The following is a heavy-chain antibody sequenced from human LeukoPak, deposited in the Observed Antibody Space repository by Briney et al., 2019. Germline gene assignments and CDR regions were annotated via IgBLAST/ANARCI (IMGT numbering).Heavy chain of an antibody. J-gene: IGHJ4*02. V-gene: IGHV3-64D*09. CDR2: ISSNGGNT. CDR1: GFTFSSCA. Sequence: PGGSLRLSCSASGFTFSSCAMHWVRQAPGKGLEYVSAISSNGGNTYYADSLKGRFTISRDNSKNTLYLQMSSLRVEDTAVYYCVITSATGPLDYWGQGTLVTVSS. D-gene: IGHD6-6*01. CDR3: VITSATGPLDY.